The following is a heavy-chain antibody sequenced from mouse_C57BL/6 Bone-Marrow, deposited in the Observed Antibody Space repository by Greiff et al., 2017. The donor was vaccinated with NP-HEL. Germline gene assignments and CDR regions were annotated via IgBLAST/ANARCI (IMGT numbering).Heavy chain of an antibody. D-gene: IGHD2-2*01. CDR3: ASEGRWLRRGDWYFDV. J-gene: IGHJ1*03. CDR1: GYTFTSYW. Sequence: QVQLQQPGTELVKPGTSVKLSCKSSGYTFTSYWMHWVKQRPGQGLEWIGNINPSNGGTNYTEKFQSKATLTVDKSSSPAYMPLSSLTSDDSAVYYCASEGRWLRRGDWYFDVGDRGTAVTVSA. CDR2: INPSNGGT. V-gene: IGHV1-53*01.